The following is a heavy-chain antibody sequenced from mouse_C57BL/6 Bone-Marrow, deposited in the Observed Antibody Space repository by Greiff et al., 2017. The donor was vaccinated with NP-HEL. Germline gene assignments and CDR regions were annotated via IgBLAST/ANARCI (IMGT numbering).Heavy chain of an antibody. J-gene: IGHJ2*01. D-gene: IGHD2-12*01. CDR2: IDPENGDT. V-gene: IGHV14-4*01. CDR1: GFNIKDDY. Sequence: VQLQQSGAELVRPGASVKLSCTASGFNIKDDYMHWVKQRPEQGLEWIGWIDPENGDTEYASKFQGKATITADTSSNTAYLQLSSLPSKDTDVYYCTTYDWRFDYWGQGTTLTVSS. CDR3: TTYDWRFDY.